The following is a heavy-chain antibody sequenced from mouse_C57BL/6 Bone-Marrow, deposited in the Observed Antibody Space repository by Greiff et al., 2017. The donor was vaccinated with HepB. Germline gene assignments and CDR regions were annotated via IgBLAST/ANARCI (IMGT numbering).Heavy chain of an antibody. Sequence: EVKVVDSGGGLVQPGGSLKLSCAASGFTFSDYYMYWVRQTPEKRLEWVAYISNGGGSTYYPDTVKGRFTISRDNAKNTLYLQMSRLKSEDTAMYYCARQGWPFYWYFDVWGTGTTVTVSS. D-gene: IGHD2-3*01. CDR2: ISNGGGST. V-gene: IGHV5-12*01. CDR3: ARQGWPFYWYFDV. J-gene: IGHJ1*03. CDR1: GFTFSDYY.